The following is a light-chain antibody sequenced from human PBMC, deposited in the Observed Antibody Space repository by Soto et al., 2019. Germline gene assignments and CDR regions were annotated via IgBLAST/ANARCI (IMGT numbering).Light chain of an antibody. CDR3: QHYGGSPPWP. Sequence: EIVLTQSPGTLYLSPGERATLSCRASQTINRYYLAWYQQKPGQAPRLLIYGASSRVSGIPDRFSGSGSGTDFTLIISRLEPEDSSVYSCQHYGGSPPWPFGQGTKVEIK. CDR1: QTINRYY. CDR2: GAS. V-gene: IGKV3-20*01. J-gene: IGKJ1*01.